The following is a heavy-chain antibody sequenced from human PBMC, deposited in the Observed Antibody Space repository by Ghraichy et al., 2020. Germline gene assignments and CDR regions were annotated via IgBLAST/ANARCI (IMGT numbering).Heavy chain of an antibody. CDR3: AKDIYSGGWATAFDP. V-gene: IGHV3-9*01. CDR1: GFTFHNYA. J-gene: IGHJ5*02. Sequence: GGSLRLSCAASGFTFHNYAMHWVRQAPGKGLEWVSGISWNSAVRGYAGSVKGRFIISRDNAKSSLYLQMNSLRAEDTAFYYCAKDIYSGGWATAFDPWGQGTLVTVSS. CDR2: ISWNSAVR. D-gene: IGHD6-19*01.